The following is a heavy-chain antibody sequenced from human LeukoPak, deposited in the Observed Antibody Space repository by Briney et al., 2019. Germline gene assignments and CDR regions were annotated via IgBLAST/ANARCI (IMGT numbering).Heavy chain of an antibody. CDR1: GFTFDDYG. CDR2: IGTNSRTT. J-gene: IGHJ4*02. CDR3: TKDFLIDPL. V-gene: IGHV3-48*04. D-gene: IGHD2/OR15-2a*01. Sequence: PGGSLRLSCAASGFTFDDYGMSWVRQAPGKGLEWVSFIGTNSRTTYYGDSVKGRFTISRDNAKNSLFLQMDSLRAEDAAVYYCTKDFLIDPLWGQGTLVTVSS.